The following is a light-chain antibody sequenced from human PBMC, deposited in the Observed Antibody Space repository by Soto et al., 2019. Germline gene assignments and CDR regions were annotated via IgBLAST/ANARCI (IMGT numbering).Light chain of an antibody. CDR3: MQALQTPRT. CDR2: LGS. V-gene: IGKV2-28*01. CDR1: QSLLHTNEYNY. J-gene: IGKJ1*01. Sequence: DIVLTQSPLSLPVTPGEPASISCRSSQSLLHTNEYNYLDWYVQKPGQSPQLLISLGSNRASGVPDRFSGFGSGTDFTLKISRVEAGDVGVYYCMQALQTPRTFGQGTMVEIK.